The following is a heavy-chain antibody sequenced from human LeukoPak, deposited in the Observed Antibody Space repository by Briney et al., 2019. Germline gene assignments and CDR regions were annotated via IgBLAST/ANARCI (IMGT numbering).Heavy chain of an antibody. CDR1: GGSISSGGYS. CDR3: ARLRRGHFDY. Sequence: SETLSLTCAVSGGSISSGGYSWSWIRQPPGTGLEWIGYIYHSGSTYYNPSLKSRVTISVDRSKNQFSLKLSSVTAADTAVYYCARLRRGHFDYWGQGTLVTVSS. J-gene: IGHJ4*02. V-gene: IGHV4-30-2*01. CDR2: IYHSGST.